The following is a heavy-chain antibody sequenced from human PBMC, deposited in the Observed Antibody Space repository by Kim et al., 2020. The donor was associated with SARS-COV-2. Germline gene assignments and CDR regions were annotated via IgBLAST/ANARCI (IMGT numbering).Heavy chain of an antibody. Sequence: ASVKVSCKASGYTFTSYYMHWVRQAPGQGLEWMGIINPSCGSTSYAQKFQGRVTMTRDTSTSTVYMELSSLRSEDTAMYYCAREWFGELLSGSYYYYGMDVWGQGTTVTVSS. J-gene: IGHJ6*02. CDR2: INPSCGST. D-gene: IGHD3-10*01. CDR3: AREWFGELLSGSYYYYGMDV. V-gene: IGHV1-46*01. CDR1: GYTFTSYY.